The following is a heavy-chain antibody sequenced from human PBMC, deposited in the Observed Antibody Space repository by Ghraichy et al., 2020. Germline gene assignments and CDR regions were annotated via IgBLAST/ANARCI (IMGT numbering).Heavy chain of an antibody. Sequence: SETPSLTCTVSGGSISSSSYYWGWIRQPPGKGLEWIGSIYYSGSTYYNPSLKSRVTISVDTSKNQFSLKLSSVTAADTAVYYCARGTYYDILTGYYSPFDYWGQGTLVTVSS. J-gene: IGHJ4*02. V-gene: IGHV4-39*07. D-gene: IGHD3-9*01. CDR3: ARGTYYDILTGYYSPFDY. CDR1: GGSISSSSYY. CDR2: IYYSGST.